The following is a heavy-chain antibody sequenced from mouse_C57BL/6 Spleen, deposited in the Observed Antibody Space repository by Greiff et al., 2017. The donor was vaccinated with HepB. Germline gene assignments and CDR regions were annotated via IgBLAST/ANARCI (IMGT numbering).Heavy chain of an antibody. D-gene: IGHD2-5*01. CDR2: IDPSDSET. J-gene: IGHJ3*01. Sequence: QVHVKQSGAELVRPGSSVKLSCKASGYTFTSYWMHWVKQRPIQGLDWIGNIDPSDSETHYNQKFKDKATLTVDKSSSTAYMQLSSLTSEDSAVYYCAGGSNWAYWGQGTLVTVSA. CDR3: AGGSNWAY. V-gene: IGHV1-52*01. CDR1: GYTFTSYW.